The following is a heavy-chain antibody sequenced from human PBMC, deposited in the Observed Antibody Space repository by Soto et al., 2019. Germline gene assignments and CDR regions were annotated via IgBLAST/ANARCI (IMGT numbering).Heavy chain of an antibody. Sequence: PGGSLRLSCGASGFTFSSYAVSWVRQAPGKGLEWVSAISGSGGTTYYADAVNGRFTISRDNSKNTLYLQMNSLRDEDTAAYYCAKDIMIGHSNLDYWGQGTLVTVSS. CDR3: AKDIMIGHSNLDY. D-gene: IGHD4-4*01. CDR1: GFTFSSYA. V-gene: IGHV3-23*01. J-gene: IGHJ4*02. CDR2: ISGSGGTT.